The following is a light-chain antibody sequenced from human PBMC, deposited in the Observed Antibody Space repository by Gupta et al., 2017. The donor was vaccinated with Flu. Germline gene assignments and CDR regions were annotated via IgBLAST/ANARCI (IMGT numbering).Light chain of an antibody. CDR1: SSDVGGYNY. V-gene: IGLV2-14*01. CDR3: NSYTSSTTLL. Sequence: QSALTQPASVSGSPGQSITISCTGTSSDVGGYNYVSWYQQHPGKAPKLMIYEVSNRPSGVSNRFSGFKSGNTASLTISGLQAQDEADYYCNSYTSSTTLLFGGGTKLTVL. CDR2: EVS. J-gene: IGLJ2*01.